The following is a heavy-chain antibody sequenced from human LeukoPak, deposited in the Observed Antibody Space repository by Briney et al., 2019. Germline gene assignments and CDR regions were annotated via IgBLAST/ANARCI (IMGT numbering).Heavy chain of an antibody. D-gene: IGHD2-21*02. J-gene: IGHJ5*02. Sequence: SETLSLTCTVSGGSISSSSFYWGWIRQPPAKGLEWIGSIYYSGSTYYNPSPKSRVTISVDTSKNQFSLKLTSVTAADTAVYYCARKVKAYYCGGDCNHNWFDPWGQGTLVTVSS. CDR1: GGSISSSSFY. V-gene: IGHV4-39*01. CDR2: IYYSGST. CDR3: ARKVKAYYCGGDCNHNWFDP.